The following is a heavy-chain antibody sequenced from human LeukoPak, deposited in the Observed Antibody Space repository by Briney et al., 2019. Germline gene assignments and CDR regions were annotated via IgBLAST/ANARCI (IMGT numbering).Heavy chain of an antibody. CDR3: ARGRPIQMLYYYYMDV. J-gene: IGHJ6*03. V-gene: IGHV3-53*01. CDR2: MYSVGNT. Sequence: GGSLRLSCAASGFNVENSYMSWVRQAPGKGLEWVSVMYSVGNTYYADSVKGRFTISRDNSKNMLYLQMNNLGAEDTAVYYCARGRPIQMLYYYYMDVWGKGTTVAVSS. CDR1: GFNVENSY. D-gene: IGHD5-18*01.